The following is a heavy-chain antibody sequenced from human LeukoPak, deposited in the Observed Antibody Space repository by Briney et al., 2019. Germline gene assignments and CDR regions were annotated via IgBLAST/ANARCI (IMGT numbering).Heavy chain of an antibody. Sequence: SETLSLTCAVYGGSFSGYYWSWIRQPPGKGREWVGEINHRGSTNYNPSLKSQVTISVDTSKNQFSLKLSSVTAADTAVYYCARLDGSGSYYYYGMDVWGKGTTVTVSS. J-gene: IGHJ6*04. D-gene: IGHD3-10*01. CDR1: GGSFSGYY. V-gene: IGHV4-34*01. CDR3: ARLDGSGSYYYYGMDV. CDR2: INHRGST.